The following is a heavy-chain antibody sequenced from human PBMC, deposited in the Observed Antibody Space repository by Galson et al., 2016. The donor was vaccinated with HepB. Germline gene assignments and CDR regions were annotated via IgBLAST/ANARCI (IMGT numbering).Heavy chain of an antibody. Sequence: TLSLTCTVSNGSISGSDYYWNWIRQPAGGGLEWLGRIYSTGSTHLKPSLKNRLTMSVDTSKNQFSMTLNSVTAADTAMYYCARDFVSWRETPAPLWFGPWGQGTLVTVSS. CDR3: ARDFVSWRETPAPLWFGP. D-gene: IGHD2-2*01. J-gene: IGHJ5*02. CDR2: IYSTGST. V-gene: IGHV4-61*02. CDR1: NGSISGSDYY.